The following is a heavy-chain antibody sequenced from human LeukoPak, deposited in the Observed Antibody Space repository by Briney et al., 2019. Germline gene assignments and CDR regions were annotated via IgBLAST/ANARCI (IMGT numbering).Heavy chain of an antibody. CDR2: INSDGSST. J-gene: IGHJ4*02. D-gene: IGHD5-18*01. V-gene: IGHV3-74*01. Sequence: PGGSLRLSCAASGFTFSSYWMHWVRQAPGKGLVWVSRINSDGSSTSYADSVKGRFTISRDNAKNTLYLQMNSLRAEDTAVYYCARVDTAMAPLDYWGQGTLVTVSS. CDR1: GFTFSSYW. CDR3: ARVDTAMAPLDY.